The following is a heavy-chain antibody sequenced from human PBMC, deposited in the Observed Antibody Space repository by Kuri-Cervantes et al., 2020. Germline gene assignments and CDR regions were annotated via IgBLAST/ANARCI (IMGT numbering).Heavy chain of an antibody. D-gene: IGHD3-10*01. V-gene: IGHV1-69*05. CDR3: ARDRGLYGRYNWFDP. CDR2: IIPIFGTA. Sequence: SVKVSCKASGGTFSSSAISWVRQAPGQGLEWMGGIIPIFGTANYAQKFQGRVTITTDESTSTAYMELSSLRSDDTAVYYCARDRGLYGRYNWFDPWGQGTLVTVSS. CDR1: GGTFSSSA. J-gene: IGHJ5*02.